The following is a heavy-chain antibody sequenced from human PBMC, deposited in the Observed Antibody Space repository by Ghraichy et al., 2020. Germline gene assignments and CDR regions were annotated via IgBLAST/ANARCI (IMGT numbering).Heavy chain of an antibody. CDR3: AREKDDYGVGGMDV. J-gene: IGHJ6*02. Sequence: GGSLRLSCAASGFTFSSYSMNWVRQAPGKGLEWVSSISSSSSYIYYADSVKGRFTISRDNAKNSLYLQMNSLRAEDTAVYYCAREKDDYGVGGMDVWGQGTTVTVSS. V-gene: IGHV3-21*01. CDR2: ISSSSSYI. D-gene: IGHD4-17*01. CDR1: GFTFSSYS.